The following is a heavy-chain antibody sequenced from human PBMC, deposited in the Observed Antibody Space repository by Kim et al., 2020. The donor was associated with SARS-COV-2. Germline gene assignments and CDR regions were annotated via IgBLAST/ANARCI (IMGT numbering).Heavy chain of an antibody. CDR2: ISWNSGTI. CDR3: AKGGYCSSPSCLFDY. Sequence: GGSLRLSCAASGFTFDDFAMHWVRQAPGKGLEWVSGISWNSGTIGYADSVKGRFTISRDNAKNSLFLQMNSLRAEDTAFYYCAKGGYCSSPSCLFDYWG. J-gene: IGHJ4*01. V-gene: IGHV3-9*01. CDR1: GFTFDDFA. D-gene: IGHD2-2*01.